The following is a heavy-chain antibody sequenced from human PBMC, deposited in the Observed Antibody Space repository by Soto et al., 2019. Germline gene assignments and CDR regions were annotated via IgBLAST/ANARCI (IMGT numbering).Heavy chain of an antibody. V-gene: IGHV3-74*01. CDR1: GVTFTSYW. Sequence: GGSLRLSCAASGVTFTSYWMHWVRQAPGKGLVWVSRINSDGTTTNYAESVTGRFTISRDNAKNTVYLQMNSLRAEDTAVYYCARGIKNYYGVDVWGQGTTVTVSS. CDR3: ARGIKNYYGVDV. J-gene: IGHJ6*02. CDR2: INSDGTTT.